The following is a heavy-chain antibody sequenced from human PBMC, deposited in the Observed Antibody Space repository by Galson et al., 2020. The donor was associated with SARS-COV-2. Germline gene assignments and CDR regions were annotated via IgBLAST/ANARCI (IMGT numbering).Heavy chain of an antibody. D-gene: IGHD6-13*01. J-gene: IGHJ5*02. V-gene: IGHV1-2*02. CDR2: INPNSGGT. CDR1: GYTFTGYY. CDR3: AREGGGSSLDNWFDP. Sequence: ASVKVSCKASGYTFTGYYMHWVRQAPGQGLEWMGWINPNSGGTNYAQKFQGRVTMTRDTSISTAYMELSRLRSDDTAVYYCAREGGGSSLDNWFDPWGQGTLVTVSS.